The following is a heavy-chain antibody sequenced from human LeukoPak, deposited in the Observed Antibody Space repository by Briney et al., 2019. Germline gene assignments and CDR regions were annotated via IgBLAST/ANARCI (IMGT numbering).Heavy chain of an antibody. V-gene: IGHV3-30*02. J-gene: IGHJ3*02. CDR2: IRYDGSNK. CDR1: GFTFSSYG. D-gene: IGHD3-10*01. CDR3: AKDLWRFGELFGALDI. Sequence: GGSLRLSCAASGFTFSSYGMHWVRQAPGKGLEWVAFIRYDGSNKYYADSVKGRFTISRDNSKNTLYLQMNSLRAEDTAVYYCAKDLWRFGELFGALDIWGQGTMVTVSS.